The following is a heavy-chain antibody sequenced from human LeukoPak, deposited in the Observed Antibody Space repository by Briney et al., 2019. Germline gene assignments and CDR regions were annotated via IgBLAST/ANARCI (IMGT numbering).Heavy chain of an antibody. D-gene: IGHD6-19*01. J-gene: IGHJ6*03. CDR2: ISYDGSNK. CDR3: ARDRWLSSGSNYYYYMDV. V-gene: IGHV3-30*04. Sequence: GGSLSLSCAASGFTFSSYAMHWVRQAPGKGLEWVAVISYDGSNKYYADSVKGRFTISRDNSKNTLYLQMNSLRAEDTAVYYCARDRWLSSGSNYYYYMDVWGKGTTVTVS. CDR1: GFTFSSYA.